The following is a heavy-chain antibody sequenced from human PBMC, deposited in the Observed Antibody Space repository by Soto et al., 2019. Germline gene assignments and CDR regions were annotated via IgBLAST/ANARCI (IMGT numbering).Heavy chain of an antibody. CDR2: INAGYGNT. J-gene: IGHJ4*02. CDR3: ARDTGDGTFDF. Sequence: ASVKVSCKASGYTFSSYAMHWVRQAPGQRLEWMGWINAGYGNTKSSQKFQDRVTISRDTSASTAYMELTSLRPEDMAVYYCARDTGDGTFDFWGQGTLVTVSS. V-gene: IGHV1-3*01. CDR1: GYTFSSYA. D-gene: IGHD7-27*01.